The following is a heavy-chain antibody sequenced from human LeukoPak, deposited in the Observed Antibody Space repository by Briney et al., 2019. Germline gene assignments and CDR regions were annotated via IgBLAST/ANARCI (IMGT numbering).Heavy chain of an antibody. V-gene: IGHV3-30-3*01. Sequence: PGGSLRLSCAASGFTFSSYAIHWVRQAPGKGLEWVAVTSGDGNNKKYADSVKGRFTISRDNSKNTLYLQMNSLRAEDTAVYYCARGTDPLYSSRTDYWGQGTLVTVSS. D-gene: IGHD6-19*01. CDR2: TSGDGNNK. CDR3: ARGTDPLYSSRTDY. CDR1: GFTFSSYA. J-gene: IGHJ4*02.